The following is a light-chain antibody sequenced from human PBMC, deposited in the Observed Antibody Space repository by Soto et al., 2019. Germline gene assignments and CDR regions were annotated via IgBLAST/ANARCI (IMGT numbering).Light chain of an antibody. Sequence: EIVLTQSPGTLSLSPGERATLSCRASQSVSSNYLAWYQQKPGQAPRLLIYGASSRASGIPDRFSGSGSGTDFTLSLSRLEPEDFAVYYCQQFGSSLPWTFGQGTKVEIK. CDR2: GAS. CDR1: QSVSSNY. J-gene: IGKJ1*01. CDR3: QQFGSSLPWT. V-gene: IGKV3-20*01.